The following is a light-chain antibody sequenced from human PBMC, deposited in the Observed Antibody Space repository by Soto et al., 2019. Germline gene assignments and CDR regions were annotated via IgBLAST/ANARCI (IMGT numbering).Light chain of an antibody. CDR1: ISDGGSYNL. CDR3: CSYAGSSTFVV. CDR2: EGS. Sequence: QSALTQPASVSGSPGQSISISCTGCISDGGSYNLVSWYVQHPGKAPKLMIYEGSKRPSGVSNRFSGSKSGNTASLTISGLQAEYEADYYCCSYAGSSTFVVFGGGAKLTVL. V-gene: IGLV2-23*03. J-gene: IGLJ2*01.